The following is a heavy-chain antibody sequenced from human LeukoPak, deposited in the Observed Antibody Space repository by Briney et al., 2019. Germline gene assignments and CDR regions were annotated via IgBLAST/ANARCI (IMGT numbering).Heavy chain of an antibody. J-gene: IGHJ6*02. V-gene: IGHV3-23*01. CDR2: ISGSGGST. CDR3: AKTSDRQCLVRFRSSSDYYYGMDV. Sequence: PGASLRLSCAASGFTFSSYAMSWVRQAPGKGLEWVSAISGSGGSTYYADSVKGRFTISRDNSKNTLYLQMNSLRAEDTAVYYCAKTSDRQCLVRFRSSSDYYYGMDVWGQGTTVTVSS. CDR1: GFTFSSYA. D-gene: IGHD6-19*01.